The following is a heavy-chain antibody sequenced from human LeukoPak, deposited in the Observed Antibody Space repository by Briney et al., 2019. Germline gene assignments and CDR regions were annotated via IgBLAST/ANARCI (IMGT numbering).Heavy chain of an antibody. CDR1: GFTFSNYA. J-gene: IGHJ4*02. V-gene: IGHV3-7*03. D-gene: IGHD5-24*01. CDR3: AKEGRSLQTY. Sequence: GGSLRLSCAASGFTFSNYAMSWVRQAPGKGLEWVANIKEDGTETYYVDSVKGRFTISRDNAKNSLYLQMNSLRVEDTAVYYCAKEGRSLQTYWGQGTLVTVSS. CDR2: IKEDGTET.